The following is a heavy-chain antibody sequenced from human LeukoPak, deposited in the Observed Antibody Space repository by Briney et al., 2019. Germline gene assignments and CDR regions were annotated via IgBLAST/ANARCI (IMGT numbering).Heavy chain of an antibody. CDR1: GFTFSSYG. V-gene: IGHV3-30*18. Sequence: GGSLRLSCAASGFTFSSYGMHWVRQAPGKGLEWVAVISYDGSNKYYADSVKGRFTIPRDNSKNTLYLQMNSLRAEDTAVYYCAKDLLYSDVWGSYRPNPLDYWGQGTLVTVSS. J-gene: IGHJ4*02. CDR2: ISYDGSNK. D-gene: IGHD3-16*02. CDR3: AKDLLYSDVWGSYRPNPLDY.